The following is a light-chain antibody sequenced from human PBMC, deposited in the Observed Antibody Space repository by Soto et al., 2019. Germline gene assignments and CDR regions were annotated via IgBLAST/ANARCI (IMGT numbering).Light chain of an antibody. J-gene: IGLJ1*01. CDR2: HVS. Sequence: QSALTQPRSVSGSPGQSVTISCTGTSSDVGGYKYVSWYQQYPGKAPKLMIYHVSTRPSGVPDRFSGSKSGNTASLTISGLQGEDEADYYCYSYTGSDTYVFGTGTKVTFL. V-gene: IGLV2-11*01. CDR1: SSDVGGYKY. CDR3: YSYTGSDTYV.